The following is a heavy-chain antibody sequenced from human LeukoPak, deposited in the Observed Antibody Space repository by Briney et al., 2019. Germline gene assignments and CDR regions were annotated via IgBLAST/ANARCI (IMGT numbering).Heavy chain of an antibody. Sequence: GGSLRLSCAASGFTFSSYEMNWGRQAPGKGLEWGSYISSSGSTIYYAASVKGRFTLSRDTAKNSLYLQMNSLRAEDTAVYYCARDRSEWGQGTLVTVSS. CDR2: ISSSGSTI. CDR3: ARDRSE. J-gene: IGHJ4*02. CDR1: GFTFSSYE. V-gene: IGHV3-48*03.